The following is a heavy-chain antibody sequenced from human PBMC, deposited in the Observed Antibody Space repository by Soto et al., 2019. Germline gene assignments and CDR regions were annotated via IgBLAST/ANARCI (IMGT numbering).Heavy chain of an antibody. CDR3: ARARYCTNGVCYFYFDY. CDR2: IIPIFGTA. D-gene: IGHD2-8*01. V-gene: IGHV1-69*13. J-gene: IGHJ4*02. Sequence: ASVKVSCKASGGTFSSYAISWVRQAPGQGLEWMGGIIPIFGTANYAQKFQGRVTITADESTSTAYMELSSLRSEDTAVYYCARARYCTNGVCYFYFDYWGQGTLVTVSS. CDR1: GGTFSSYA.